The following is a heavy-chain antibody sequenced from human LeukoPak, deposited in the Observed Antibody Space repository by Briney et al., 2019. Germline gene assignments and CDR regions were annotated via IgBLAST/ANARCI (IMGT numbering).Heavy chain of an antibody. CDR1: GFTFSSYW. V-gene: IGHV3-7*01. J-gene: IGHJ4*02. CDR3: ARGDYGDYVGYFDY. CDR2: IKQDGSEK. Sequence: GGSLRLSCAASGFTFSSYWMSWVRQAPGKGLEWVANIKQDGSEKYYVDSVKGRFTISRDNAKNSLYLQMNSLRAEGTAVYYCARGDYGDYVGYFDYWGQGTLVTVSS. D-gene: IGHD4-17*01.